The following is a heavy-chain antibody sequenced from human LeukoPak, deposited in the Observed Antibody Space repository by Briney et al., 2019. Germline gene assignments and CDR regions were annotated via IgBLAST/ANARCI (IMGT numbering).Heavy chain of an antibody. J-gene: IGHJ4*02. D-gene: IGHD3-9*01. Sequence: SETLSLTCTVSGGSVSSGSYYWRWLRQPPGKGLEWIGYIYYSGSTNYNPSLKSRVTISVDTSKNQFSLKLSSVTAADTAVYYCASSGFFDWSSFDYWGQGTLVTVSS. V-gene: IGHV4-61*01. CDR3: ASSGFFDWSSFDY. CDR2: IYYSGST. CDR1: GGSVSSGSYY.